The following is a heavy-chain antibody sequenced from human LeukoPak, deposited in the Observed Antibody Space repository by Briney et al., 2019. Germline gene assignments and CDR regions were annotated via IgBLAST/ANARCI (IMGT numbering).Heavy chain of an antibody. CDR1: GGSISSSSYS. V-gene: IGHV4-39*01. J-gene: IGHJ4*02. CDR3: ARRKRGGLLLIRVFDY. D-gene: IGHD3-22*01. CDR2: IYYSGST. Sequence: SETLSLTCTVSGGSISSSSYSRGWIRQPPGKGLEWIGSIYYSGSTYYNPSLKSRVTISVDTSKNQFSLKLSSVTAADTAVYYCARRKRGGLLLIRVFDYWGQGTLVTVSS.